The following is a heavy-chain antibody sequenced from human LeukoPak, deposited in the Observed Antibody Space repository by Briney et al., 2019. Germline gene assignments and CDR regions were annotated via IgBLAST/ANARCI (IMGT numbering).Heavy chain of an antibody. CDR2: RFTRGTT. V-gene: IGHV4-61*02. CDR3: ARGSGYGGNSD. D-gene: IGHD4-23*01. Sequence: SETLSLTRTVSGDSFSTNSYYWSWIRQPAGKGPEWIGRRFTRGTTNYTPSLKSRVTISVDTSKNQFSLKLSSVTAAATAVYYCARGSGYGGNSDWGQGALVTVSS. CDR1: GDSFSTNSYY. J-gene: IGHJ4*02.